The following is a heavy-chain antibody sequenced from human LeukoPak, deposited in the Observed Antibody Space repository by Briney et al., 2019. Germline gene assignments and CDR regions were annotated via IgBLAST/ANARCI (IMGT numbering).Heavy chain of an antibody. CDR3: ARDAGYGYDRFDY. CDR1: GFTFSAYW. J-gene: IGHJ4*02. CDR2: IHSDGTRT. D-gene: IGHD5-18*01. V-gene: IGHV3-74*01. Sequence: GGSLRLSCAASGFTFSAYWMHWVRQAPGKGLVWVSQIHSDGTRTNYVDFVKGRFTISRDNAKNSLYLQMNSLRAEDTAVYYCARDAGYGYDRFDYWGQGTQVTVSS.